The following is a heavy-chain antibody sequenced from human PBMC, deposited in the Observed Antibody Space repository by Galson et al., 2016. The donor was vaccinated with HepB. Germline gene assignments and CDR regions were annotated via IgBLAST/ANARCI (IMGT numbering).Heavy chain of an antibody. Sequence: SLRLSCAASGFTFSSYAMSWVRQAPGKGLEWVSAISASGGSTYYADSVKGRFTISRDNSKNMVYLQMNSLRAEDTATYYCVQGSTAPAVWGKGTTVTVSS. J-gene: IGHJ6*04. CDR2: ISASGGST. CDR3: VQGSTAPAV. CDR1: GFTFSSYA. D-gene: IGHD1-26*01. V-gene: IGHV3-23*01.